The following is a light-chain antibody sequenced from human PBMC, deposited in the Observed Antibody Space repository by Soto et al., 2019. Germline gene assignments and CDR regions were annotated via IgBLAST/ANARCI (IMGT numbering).Light chain of an antibody. V-gene: IGLV2-14*01. CDR2: EVT. Sequence: QSALTQPASVSGSPGQSITISCTGTSSDVGGYDYVSWYQQYPGEAPKLLIYEVTNRPSGVSNRFSGSRSGNTASLTISGLQADEGADYYCCAHTRRSTLSFFFGTGTKVPVL. CDR1: SSDVGGYDY. CDR3: CAHTRRSTLSFF. J-gene: IGLJ1*01.